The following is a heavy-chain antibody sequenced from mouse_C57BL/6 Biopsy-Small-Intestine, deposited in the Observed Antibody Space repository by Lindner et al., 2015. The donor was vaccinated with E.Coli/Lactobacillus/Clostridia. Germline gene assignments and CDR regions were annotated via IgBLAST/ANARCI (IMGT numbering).Heavy chain of an antibody. CDR3: ARNGYYSSWFAY. CDR2: ISSGSSTI. J-gene: IGHJ3*01. CDR1: GFTFSDYG. V-gene: IGHV5-17*01. Sequence: VQLQESGGGLVKPGGSLKLSCAASGFTFSDYGMHWVRQAPEKGLEWVAYISSGSSTIYYADTVKGRFTISRDNAKNTLFLQMTSLRSEDTAMYYCARNGYYSSWFAYWGPRGLWSLSLQ. D-gene: IGHD2-3*01.